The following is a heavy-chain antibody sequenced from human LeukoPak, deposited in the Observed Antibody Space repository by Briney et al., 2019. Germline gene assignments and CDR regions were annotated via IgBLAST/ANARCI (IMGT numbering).Heavy chain of an antibody. V-gene: IGHV3-66*01. CDR3: ARDLGSPYYYYYGMDV. CDR2: IYSGGST. CDR1: GFTFSSYW. J-gene: IGHJ6*02. D-gene: IGHD3-16*01. Sequence: PGGSLRLSCAASGFTFSSYWMSWVRQAPGKGLEWVSVIYSGGSTYYADSVKGRFTISRDNSKNTLYLQMNSLRAEDTAVYYCARDLGSPYYYYYGMDVWGQGTTVTVSS.